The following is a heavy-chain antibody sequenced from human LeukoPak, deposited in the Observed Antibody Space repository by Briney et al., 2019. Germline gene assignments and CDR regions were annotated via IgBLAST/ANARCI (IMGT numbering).Heavy chain of an antibody. Sequence: GRSLRLSCAASGFTFSSYGMHWVRQAPGKGLEWVAFIRYDGSNKYYADSVKGRFTISRDNSKNTLYLQMNSLRAEDTAVYYCARDHAYPSDAFDIWGQGTMVTVSS. CDR2: IRYDGSNK. D-gene: IGHD2-2*01. J-gene: IGHJ3*02. CDR3: ARDHAYPSDAFDI. CDR1: GFTFSSYG. V-gene: IGHV3-30*02.